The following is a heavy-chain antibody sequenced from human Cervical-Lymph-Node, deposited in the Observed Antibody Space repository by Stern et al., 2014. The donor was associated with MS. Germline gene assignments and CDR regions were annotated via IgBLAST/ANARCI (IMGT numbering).Heavy chain of an antibody. CDR3: ARGLVVSSSLWFDP. CDR2: MNPNIGNT. CDR1: GYTFINYD. J-gene: IGHJ5*02. V-gene: IGHV1-8*01. D-gene: IGHD6-6*01. Sequence: QVQLVQSGAEVKKPGASVKVSCKASGYTFINYDINWVRQAPGRGLEWIGWMNPNIGNTGYAQEFQGRVTMPTNTSISTVYMELSSLTSDDTAVYYCARGLVVSSSLWFDPWGQGTLVTVSS.